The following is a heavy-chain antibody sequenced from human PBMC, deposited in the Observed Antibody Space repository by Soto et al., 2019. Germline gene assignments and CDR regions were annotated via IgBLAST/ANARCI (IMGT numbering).Heavy chain of an antibody. V-gene: IGHV4-39*01. J-gene: IGHJ6*02. Sequence: PSETLSLTCTVSGGSISSSSYYWGWIRQPPGKGLEWIGSIYYSGSTYYNPSLKSRVTISVDTSKNQFSLKLSSVTAADTAVYYCARKGSGSYYNPYYYYYGMDVWGQGTTVTVSS. CDR3: ARKGSGSYYNPYYYYYGMDV. D-gene: IGHD3-10*01. CDR1: GGSISSSSYY. CDR2: IYYSGST.